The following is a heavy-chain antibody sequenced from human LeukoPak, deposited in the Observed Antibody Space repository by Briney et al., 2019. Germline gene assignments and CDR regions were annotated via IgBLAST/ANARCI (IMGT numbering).Heavy chain of an antibody. J-gene: IGHJ3*02. CDR2: INPSGGST. D-gene: IGHD3-22*01. V-gene: IGHV1-46*01. Sequence: ASVKVSCKASGYTFTSYYMHWVRQAPGQGLEWMGIINPSGGSTSYAQKFQGRVTMTSNTSTRTVYMELSSLRSEDTAVYYCARRGKNYYDSSSEEAFDIWGQGTMVTVSS. CDR1: GYTFTSYY. CDR3: ARRGKNYYDSSSEEAFDI.